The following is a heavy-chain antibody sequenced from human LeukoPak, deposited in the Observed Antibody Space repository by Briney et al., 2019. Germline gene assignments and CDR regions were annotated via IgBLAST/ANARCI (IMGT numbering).Heavy chain of an antibody. CDR2: INHSGST. V-gene: IGHV4-34*01. D-gene: IGHD1-20*01. CDR3: ARDRSNRPIISRYYGMDV. J-gene: IGHJ6*02. CDR1: GGSFSGYY. Sequence: SETLSLTCAVYGGSFSGYYWSWIRQPPGKGLEWIGEINHSGSTNYNPSLKSRVTISVDTPKNQFSLKLSSVTAADTAVYYCARDRSNRPIISRYYGMDVWGQGTTVTVSS.